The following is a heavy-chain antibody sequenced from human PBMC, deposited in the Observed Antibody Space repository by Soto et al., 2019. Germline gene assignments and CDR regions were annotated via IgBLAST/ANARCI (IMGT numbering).Heavy chain of an antibody. V-gene: IGHV3-33*01. CDR3: ARRTYYYGSGSPLYYYYGMDV. J-gene: IGHJ6*01. Sequence: QVQLVESGGGVVQPGRSLRLSCAASGFTFSSYGMHWVRQAPGKGLEWVAVIWYDGSNKYYADSVKGRFTISRDNSKNTLYLQMNSLRAEDTAVYYCARRTYYYGSGSPLYYYYGMDVW. D-gene: IGHD3-10*01. CDR1: GFTFSSYG. CDR2: IWYDGSNK.